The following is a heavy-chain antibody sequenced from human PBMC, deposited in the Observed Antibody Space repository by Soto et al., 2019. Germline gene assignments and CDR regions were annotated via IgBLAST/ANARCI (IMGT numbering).Heavy chain of an antibody. Sequence: ASVKVSCKASGYTFTSYGISWVRQAPGQGLEWMGWISAYNGNTNYAQKLQGRVTMTTDTSTSTAYMELRSLRSDDTAVYYCARDYGRSDIVVVPAADDAFDIWGQGTMVTVSS. V-gene: IGHV1-18*01. CDR2: ISAYNGNT. D-gene: IGHD2-2*01. CDR1: GYTFTSYG. J-gene: IGHJ3*02. CDR3: ARDYGRSDIVVVPAADDAFDI.